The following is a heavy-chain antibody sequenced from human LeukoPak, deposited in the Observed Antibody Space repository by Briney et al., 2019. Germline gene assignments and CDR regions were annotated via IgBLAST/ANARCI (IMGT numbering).Heavy chain of an antibody. J-gene: IGHJ6*02. CDR3: ARDSGIAPAGYYHSYGLDV. D-gene: IGHD6-13*01. CDR1: GFTFRSYW. CDR2: IKQDGSEK. V-gene: IGHV3-7*01. Sequence: GGSLRLSFAASGFTFRSYWMSWVRQAPGKGLEGVANIKQDGSEKYYVDSVKGRFTISRDNGKNSLYLHMKSLRAGDTAVYYCARDSGIAPAGYYHSYGLDVWGHGTTVTVSS.